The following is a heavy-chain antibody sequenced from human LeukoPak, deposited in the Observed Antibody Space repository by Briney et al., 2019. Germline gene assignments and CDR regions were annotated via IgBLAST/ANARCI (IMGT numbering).Heavy chain of an antibody. Sequence: PGGSLRLSCAASGFTFSNAWMSWVRQAPGKGLEWVGRIKSKTDGGTIDYAAPVKGRFTISRDDSKNTLYLQMNSLKTEDTAVYYCTTDVDVLRFLEWLGYWGQGTLVTVSS. CDR2: IKSKTDGGTI. V-gene: IGHV3-15*01. CDR3: TTDVDVLRFLEWLGY. J-gene: IGHJ4*02. D-gene: IGHD3-3*01. CDR1: GFTFSNAW.